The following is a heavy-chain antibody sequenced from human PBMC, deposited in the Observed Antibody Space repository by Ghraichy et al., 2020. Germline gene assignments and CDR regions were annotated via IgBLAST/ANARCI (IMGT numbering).Heavy chain of an antibody. V-gene: IGHV3-23*01. J-gene: IGHJ4*02. CDR3: AKDKGRVYKSGRDY. CDR2: ISQSGGGT. D-gene: IGHD2-8*02. Sequence: GGSLRLSCAASGFTFSTYTMSWVRQAPGKGLEWVSAISQSGGGTYYADSVKGRFIVSRDNSKNPLFLQMNSLRADDTPVYYCAKDKGRVYKSGRDYWGQGTLVTVS. CDR1: GFTFSTYT.